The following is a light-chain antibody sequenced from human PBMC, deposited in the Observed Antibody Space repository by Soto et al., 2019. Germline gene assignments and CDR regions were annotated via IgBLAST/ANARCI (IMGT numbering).Light chain of an antibody. CDR1: SSDVGGYNY. CDR2: EVS. Sequence: QSALTQAASVSGSPGQSITISCTGTSSDVGGYNYVSWYQQHPGKAPKLMIYEVSNRPSGVSNRFSGSKSGNTASLTISGLQAEDEAEYYCCSYAGSRTHVLFGGGTKL. V-gene: IGLV2-14*01. J-gene: IGLJ2*01. CDR3: CSYAGSRTHVL.